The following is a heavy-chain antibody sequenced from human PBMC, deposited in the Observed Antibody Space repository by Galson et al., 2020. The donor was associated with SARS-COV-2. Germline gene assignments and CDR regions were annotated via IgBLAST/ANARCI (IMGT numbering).Heavy chain of an antibody. CDR3: ASINCSGGSCYWFDP. V-gene: IGHV4-59*08. J-gene: IGHJ5*02. D-gene: IGHD2-15*01. CDR2: IYYSGSP. Sequence: SATLSLTCTVSGGSISSSYWSWIRQPPGKGLEWIGYIYYSGSPNYNPSLKSRVTISVDTSKNQFSLKLSSVTAADTAVYYCASINCSGGSCYWFDPWGQGTLVTVSS. CDR1: GGSISSSY.